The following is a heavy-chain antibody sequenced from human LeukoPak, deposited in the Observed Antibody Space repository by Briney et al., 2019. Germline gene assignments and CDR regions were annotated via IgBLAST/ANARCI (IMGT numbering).Heavy chain of an antibody. Sequence: SEALSLTCTVSGGSVSSGSYYWSWIRQPPGKGLEWIGYIYYSGSTNYNPSLKSRVTISVDTSKNQFSLKLSSVTAADTAVYHCAREAMYSYGNNFDYWGQGTLVTVSS. CDR1: GGSVSSGSYY. CDR3: AREAMYSYGNNFDY. J-gene: IGHJ4*02. V-gene: IGHV4-61*01. D-gene: IGHD5-18*01. CDR2: IYYSGST.